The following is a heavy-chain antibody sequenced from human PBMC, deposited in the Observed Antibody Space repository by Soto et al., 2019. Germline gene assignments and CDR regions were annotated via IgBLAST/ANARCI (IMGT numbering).Heavy chain of an antibody. Sequence: PGGSLRLSCAASGFPFSAYGMHWFRQAPGKGLQWVAVIWFDGGNEYYADSVRGRFTISRDNSKNTLYLQMNSLTDEDTAVYYCARDSGGSGYEFDYWGQGTLVTVSS. CDR3: ARDSGGSGYEFDY. J-gene: IGHJ4*02. V-gene: IGHV3-33*01. D-gene: IGHD3-22*01. CDR1: GFPFSAYG. CDR2: IWFDGGNE.